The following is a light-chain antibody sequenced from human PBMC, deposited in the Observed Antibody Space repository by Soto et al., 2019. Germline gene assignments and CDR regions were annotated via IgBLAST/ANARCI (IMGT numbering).Light chain of an antibody. J-gene: IGKJ1*01. Sequence: EIVLTQSPATLSLSPGERATRSCRASQSVSSYLAWYQQKPGQAPRLLMYDTSNRATGIPARFSGSGSGTDFTLTISSLEPEDFAVYYCQQRSNFLWTFGQGTQVEIK. CDR1: QSVSSY. CDR2: DTS. CDR3: QQRSNFLWT. V-gene: IGKV3-11*01.